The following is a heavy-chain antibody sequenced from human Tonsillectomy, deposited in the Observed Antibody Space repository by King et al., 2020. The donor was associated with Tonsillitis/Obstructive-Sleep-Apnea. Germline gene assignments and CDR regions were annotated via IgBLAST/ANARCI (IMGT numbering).Heavy chain of an antibody. CDR2: TFPAYSDT. Sequence: VQLVESGTEVKKPGESLKISCKGSGYSFPSYWIGWGRQMPGKGLEWMGITFPAYSDTRYSPSFEGHVTIQADKSISTAYLQWSSLKASDSAMYYCASLGGTFDHWGQGTLVTVSS. J-gene: IGHJ4*02. CDR1: GYSFPSYW. D-gene: IGHD1-26*01. V-gene: IGHV5-51*01. CDR3: ASLGGTFDH.